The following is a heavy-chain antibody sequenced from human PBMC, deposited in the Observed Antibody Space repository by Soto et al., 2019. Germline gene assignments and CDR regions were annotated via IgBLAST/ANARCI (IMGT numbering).Heavy chain of an antibody. CDR1: GFTFSSYG. J-gene: IGHJ4*02. CDR3: AKGLTAAAGSDGSY. Sequence: GGSLRLSCAASGFTFSSYGMHWVRQAPGKGLEWVAVISYDGSNKYYADSVKGRFTISRDNSKNTLYLQMNSLRAEDTAVYYCAKGLTAAAGSDGSYWGQGTLVTVSS. CDR2: ISYDGSNK. D-gene: IGHD6-13*01. V-gene: IGHV3-30*18.